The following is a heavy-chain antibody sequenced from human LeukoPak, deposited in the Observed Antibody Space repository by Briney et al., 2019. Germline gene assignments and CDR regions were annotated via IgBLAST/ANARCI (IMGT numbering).Heavy chain of an antibody. J-gene: IGHJ4*02. V-gene: IGHV3-30*02. CDR3: APQGVYYFDY. CDR2: IRYDGSNK. Sequence: PGGSLRLSCAASGFTFRSYGMHWVRQAPGKGLEWVAFIRYDGSNKYYADSVKGRFTISRDNSKNTLYLQMSSLRAEDTAVYYCAPQGVYYFDYWGQGTLVTVSS. CDR1: GFTFRSYG.